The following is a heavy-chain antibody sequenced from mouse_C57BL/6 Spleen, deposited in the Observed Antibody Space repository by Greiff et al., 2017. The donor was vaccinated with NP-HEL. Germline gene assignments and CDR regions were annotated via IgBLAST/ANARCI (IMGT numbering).Heavy chain of an antibody. J-gene: IGHJ1*03. V-gene: IGHV1-53*01. CDR1: GYTFTSYW. D-gene: IGHD1-1*01. CDR3: ARGGLLREYFDV. Sequence: QVQLKQPGTELVKPGASVKLSCKASGYTFTSYWMHWVKQRPGQGLEWIGNINPSNGGTNYNEKFKSKATLTVDKSSSTAYMRLSSLTSEDSAVDYCARGGLLREYFDVWGTGTTVTVSS. CDR2: INPSNGGT.